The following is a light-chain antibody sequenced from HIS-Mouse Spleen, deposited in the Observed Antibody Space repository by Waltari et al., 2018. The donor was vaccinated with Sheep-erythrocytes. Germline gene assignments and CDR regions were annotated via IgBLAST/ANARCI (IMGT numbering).Light chain of an antibody. Sequence: QSALTQPASVSGSPGQSITIPCTGTSRDVGSYNLVSWYQQHPGKAPKPMIYEGSKRPSGVSNRFSGSKSGNTASLTISGLQAEDEADYYCCSYAGSSTPWVFGGGTKLTVL. J-gene: IGLJ3*02. CDR3: CSYAGSSTPWV. CDR2: EGS. V-gene: IGLV2-23*01. CDR1: SRDVGSYNL.